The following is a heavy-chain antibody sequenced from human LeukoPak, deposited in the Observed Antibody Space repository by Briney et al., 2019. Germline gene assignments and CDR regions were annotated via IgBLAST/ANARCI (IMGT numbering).Heavy chain of an antibody. J-gene: IGHJ4*02. D-gene: IGHD2-2*01. CDR1: GFIFSIYT. CDR3: ARVGGYCSSTSNCYSDY. CDR2: ISSSSSYI. V-gene: IGHV3-21*01. Sequence: GGSLRLSCAPSGFIFSIYTMNWVRQAPGKGLEWVSSISSSSSYIYYADSVRGRFTISRDNAKNSLYLQMNSPRAEDTAVYYCARVGGYCSSTSNCYSDYWGQGTLVTVSS.